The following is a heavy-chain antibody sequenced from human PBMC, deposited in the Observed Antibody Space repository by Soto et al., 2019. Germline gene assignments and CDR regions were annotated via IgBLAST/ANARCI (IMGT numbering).Heavy chain of an antibody. J-gene: IGHJ6*02. CDR1: GFTFSSYA. Sequence: GGSLKLSCAASGFTFSSYAMHWFRQAPGKGLEYVSVITSNGGNTDYASSVKGRFTISRDNSKNTLYLQMGSLRAEDMAVYYCARRIPFGYGMDVWGQGTTVTVSS. CDR2: ITSNGGNT. V-gene: IGHV3-64*01. D-gene: IGHD2-21*01. CDR3: ARRIPFGYGMDV.